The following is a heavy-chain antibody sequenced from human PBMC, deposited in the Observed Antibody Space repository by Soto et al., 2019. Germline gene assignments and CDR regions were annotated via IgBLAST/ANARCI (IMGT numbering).Heavy chain of an antibody. CDR2: ISTTGAYI. V-gene: IGHV3-21*01. Sequence: GGSLRLSCAASGFTFNNYNMNWVRQAPGKGLEWVSSISTTGAYIQYADSVKGRFTISRDNAKNSLYLQMNSLRAEDTAVYYCARDSSSWSIWFDPWGQGTLVTVSS. D-gene: IGHD6-13*01. CDR1: GFTFNNYN. J-gene: IGHJ5*02. CDR3: ARDSSSWSIWFDP.